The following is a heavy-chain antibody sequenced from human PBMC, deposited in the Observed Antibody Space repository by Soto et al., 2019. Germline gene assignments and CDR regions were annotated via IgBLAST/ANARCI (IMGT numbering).Heavy chain of an antibody. CDR3: ESDSPGLIGLERRSHYYYYGMDV. D-gene: IGHD1-1*01. Sequence: QVQLVQSGAEVKKPGSSVKVSCKASGGTFSSYAISWVRQAPGQGLEWMGGIIPIFGTANYAQKFQGRVTITAAADTSTAHLQSHSLKSDDTAMYYCESDSPGLIGLERRSHYYYYGMDVWGQGTTVTVSS. CDR2: IIPIFGTA. V-gene: IGHV1-69*01. J-gene: IGHJ6*02. CDR1: GGTFSSYA.